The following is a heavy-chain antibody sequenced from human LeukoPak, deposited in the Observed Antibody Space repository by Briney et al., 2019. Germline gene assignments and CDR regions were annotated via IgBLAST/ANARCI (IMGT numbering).Heavy chain of an antibody. J-gene: IGHJ5*02. CDR1: GYTFTSYD. V-gene: IGHV1-8*03. CDR3: ARGIRRNSNYWFDP. Sequence: GASVKVSCKASGYTFTSYDINWVRQATGQGLEWMGWMNPNSGNTGYSQKLQGRVTITRNTSISTAYMELSSLRSEDAAVYYCARGIRRNSNYWFDPWGQGTLVTVSS. D-gene: IGHD4-11*01. CDR2: MNPNSGNT.